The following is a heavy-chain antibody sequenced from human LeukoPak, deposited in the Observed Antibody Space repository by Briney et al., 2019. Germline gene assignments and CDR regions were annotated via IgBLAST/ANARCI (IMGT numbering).Heavy chain of an antibody. D-gene: IGHD3-9*01. V-gene: IGHV4-59*08. J-gene: IGHJ6*02. Sequence: SETLSLTCTVSGGSISSYYWSWIRPPPGKGLEWIGNIYYSGSTNYNPSLKSRVTISVDTSKNQFSLKLSSVTAADTAVYYCARHHDILTGYSNYGMDVWGQGTTVTVSS. CDR1: GGSISSYY. CDR3: ARHHDILTGYSNYGMDV. CDR2: IYYSGST.